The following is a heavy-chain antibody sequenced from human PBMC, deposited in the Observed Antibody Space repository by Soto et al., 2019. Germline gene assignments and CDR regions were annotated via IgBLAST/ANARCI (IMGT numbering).Heavy chain of an antibody. CDR1: GYTFTGYY. Sequence: VASVKVSCKASGYTFTGYYMHWVRQAPGQGLEWMGWINPNSGGTNYAQKFQGWVTMTRDTSISTAYMELSRLRSDDTAVYYCARGEYYGDPVDYWGQGTMVTVYS. D-gene: IGHD4-17*01. CDR3: ARGEYYGDPVDY. J-gene: IGHJ4*02. CDR2: INPNSGGT. V-gene: IGHV1-2*04.